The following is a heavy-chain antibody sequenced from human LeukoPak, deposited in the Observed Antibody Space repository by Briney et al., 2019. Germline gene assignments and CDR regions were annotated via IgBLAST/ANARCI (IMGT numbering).Heavy chain of an antibody. V-gene: IGHV3-48*03. CDR3: ARVGWGKYQLPNYFDY. CDR2: ISSSGSTI. J-gene: IGHJ4*02. D-gene: IGHD2-2*01. Sequence: GGSLRLSCAASGFTFSSYEMNWGRQAPGKGLEWVSYISSSGSTIYYADSVKGRFTISRDNAKDSLYLQMNSLRAEDTAVYYCARVGWGKYQLPNYFDYWGQGTLVTVSS. CDR1: GFTFSSYE.